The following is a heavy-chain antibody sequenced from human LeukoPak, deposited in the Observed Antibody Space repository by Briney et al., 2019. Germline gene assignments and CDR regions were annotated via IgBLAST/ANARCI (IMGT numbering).Heavy chain of an antibody. D-gene: IGHD3-10*01. Sequence: SETLSLTCTVSGGSISSYYWSWVRQPPGKGLEWIGYVYYSGSTNYNPSLKSRVTISVDTSKNQFSLKLSSVTAADTAVYYCASLRITMVRGASYYMDVWGKGTTVTVSS. CDR3: ASLRITMVRGASYYMDV. CDR2: VYYSGST. J-gene: IGHJ6*03. V-gene: IGHV4-59*01. CDR1: GGSISSYY.